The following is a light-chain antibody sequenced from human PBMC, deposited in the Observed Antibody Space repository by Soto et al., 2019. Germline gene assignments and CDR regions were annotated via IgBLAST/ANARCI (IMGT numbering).Light chain of an antibody. CDR1: QSISTY. CDR2: AAS. CDR3: QQSYNTHPT. J-gene: IGKJ4*01. V-gene: IGKV1-39*01. Sequence: DIQLTQSPSSLSASAGDGVTITCRASQSISTYLNWYQQKPGKAPSLLIYAASSLHSGVPSRFRGSGSGTDFTLSISDLQPEDFAIYFCQQSYNTHPTFGCGTKVEIK.